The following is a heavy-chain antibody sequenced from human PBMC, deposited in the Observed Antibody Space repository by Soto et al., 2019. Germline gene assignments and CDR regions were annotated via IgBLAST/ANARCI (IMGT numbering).Heavy chain of an antibody. V-gene: IGHV3-23*01. CDR3: AKDGSYSGSYYSDY. D-gene: IGHD1-26*01. CDR2: ISGSGGST. CDR1: GFTFSSYA. Sequence: GGSLRLSCAASGFTFSSYAMSWVRQAPGKGLEWVSAISGSGGSTYYADSVKGRFTISRDNSKNTLYLQMNSLRAEDTAVYYCAKDGSYSGSYYSDYWGQGTLVTVSS. J-gene: IGHJ4*02.